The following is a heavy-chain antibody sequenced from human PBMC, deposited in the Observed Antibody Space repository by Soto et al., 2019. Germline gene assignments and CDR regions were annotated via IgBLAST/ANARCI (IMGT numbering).Heavy chain of an antibody. V-gene: IGHV1-46*01. CDR2: INPSGGST. D-gene: IGHD3-3*01. CDR3: ARLVRPIFGVGQPDYYYYGMDV. Sequence: QVQLVQSGAEVKKPGASVKVSCKASGYTFTSYYMYWVRQAPGQGLEWMGIINPSGGSTSYAQKFQGRVIMTRDTSTSTVYMELSSLRSEDTAVYYCARLVRPIFGVGQPDYYYYGMDVWGQGTMVTVSS. J-gene: IGHJ6*02. CDR1: GYTFTSYY.